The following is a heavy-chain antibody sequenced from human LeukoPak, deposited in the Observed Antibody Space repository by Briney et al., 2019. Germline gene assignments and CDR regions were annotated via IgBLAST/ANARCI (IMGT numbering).Heavy chain of an antibody. D-gene: IGHD4-17*01. CDR1: GFTVSSNY. CDR3: ARVSKYGDYAHFDY. V-gene: IGHV3-53*01. Sequence: PGGSLRLSCAASGFTVSSNYMSWVRQAPGEGLEWVSVIYSGGSTYYADSVKGRFTISRDNSKNTLYLQMNSLRAEDTAVYYCARVSKYGDYAHFDYWGQGTLVTVSS. J-gene: IGHJ4*02. CDR2: IYSGGST.